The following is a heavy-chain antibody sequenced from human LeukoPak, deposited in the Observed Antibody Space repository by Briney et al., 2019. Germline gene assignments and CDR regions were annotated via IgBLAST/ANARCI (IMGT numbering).Heavy chain of an antibody. CDR3: ARAYSSSWFPRYFQH. V-gene: IGHV4-34*01. J-gene: IGHJ1*01. CDR2: INHSGST. CDR1: GGSFSGYY. Sequence: KPSETLSLTCAVYGGSFSGYYWSWIRQPPGKGLEWIGEINHSGSTNYNPSLKSRVTISVDTSKNQFSLKLSSVTAADTAVYYCARAYSSSWFPRYFQHWGQGTLVTVSS. D-gene: IGHD6-13*01.